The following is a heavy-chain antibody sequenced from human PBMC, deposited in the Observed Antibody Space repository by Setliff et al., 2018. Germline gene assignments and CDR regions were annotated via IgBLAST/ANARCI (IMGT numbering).Heavy chain of an antibody. D-gene: IGHD2-21*02. J-gene: IGHJ4*02. CDR3: ASHGGNSLSIYY. V-gene: IGHV3-72*01. CDR2: IKNKVNTFST. Sequence: QAGGSLRLSCAASGFTFGDHFMDWVRQPPGKGLEWVGRIKNKVNTFSTQYAASVNGRFTISRDDSNNTLYLQMTSLRSEDTAVYYCASHGGNSLSIYYWGQGTLVTVSS. CDR1: GFTFGDHF.